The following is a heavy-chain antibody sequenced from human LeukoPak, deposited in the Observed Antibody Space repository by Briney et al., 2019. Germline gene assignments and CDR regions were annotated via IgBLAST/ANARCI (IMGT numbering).Heavy chain of an antibody. V-gene: IGHV3-13*01. CDR3: ARTTIFGVVITRSYYFDY. Sequence: GGSLRLSCAASGFTFRSYDMHWVRQATGKGLEWVSGIGTAGEIYYPGSVKGRFTISRENAKNSLYLQMNSLRAEDTAVYYCARTTIFGVVITRSYYFDYWGQGTLVTVSS. CDR1: GFTFRSYD. J-gene: IGHJ4*02. CDR2: IGTAGEI. D-gene: IGHD3-3*01.